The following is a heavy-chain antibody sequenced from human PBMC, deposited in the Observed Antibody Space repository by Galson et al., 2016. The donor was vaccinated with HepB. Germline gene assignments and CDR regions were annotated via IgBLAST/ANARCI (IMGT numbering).Heavy chain of an antibody. CDR3: ARDRGLLHYYYGRDA. J-gene: IGHJ6*04. V-gene: IGHV3-33*08. D-gene: IGHD4-17*01. CDR2: ISYDGNNR. Sequence: SLRLSCATSGFTFNNYGINWVRQAPGKGLEWVAVISYDGNNRHYADAVKGRFTISRDSSTNTVYLQMNSLRADDTAVYFCARDRGLLHYYYGRDAWGKGTTVTVPS. CDR1: GFTFNNYG.